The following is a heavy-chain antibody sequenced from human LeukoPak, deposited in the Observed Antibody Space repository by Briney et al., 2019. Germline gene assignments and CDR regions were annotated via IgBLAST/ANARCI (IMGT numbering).Heavy chain of an antibody. CDR2: IYSADYI. V-gene: IGHV3-53*01. D-gene: IGHD6-19*01. J-gene: IGHJ3*02. CDR1: GFAVSNVY. CDR3: TKDRRSGWGHAFDI. Sequence: GGSLRLSCAASGFAVSNVYMTWVRQAPGKGLEWVSVIYSADYIYYADSVKGRFTISRDTSKNTVYLQMNSLRAEDTAMYYCTKDRRSGWGHAFDIWGRGTMVTVS.